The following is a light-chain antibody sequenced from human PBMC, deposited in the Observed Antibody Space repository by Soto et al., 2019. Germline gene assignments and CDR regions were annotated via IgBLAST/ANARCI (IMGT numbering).Light chain of an antibody. V-gene: IGLV1-51*01. CDR2: DDD. J-gene: IGLJ1*01. Sequence: QSVLTQPPSVSAAPGQRVTNSCSGSSSNIGGNSVSWYQQLPGTAPKLLIYDDDKRPSGIPDRFSGSKSGTSATLGITGFQTGDEADNYCGSWDSSMSAYVFGTGTKVTVL. CDR3: GSWDSSMSAYV. CDR1: SSNIGGNS.